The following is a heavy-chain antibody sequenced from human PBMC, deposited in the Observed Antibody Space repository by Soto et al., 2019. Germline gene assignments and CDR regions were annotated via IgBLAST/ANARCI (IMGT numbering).Heavy chain of an antibody. CDR1: GYTFPTYG. D-gene: IGHD3-3*01. Sequence: QVQLVQSGPEVKKPGGSVKVSCKASGYTFPTYGFSWVRQAPGQGLEWVGWIGAANSDTTYAQQFQGRVTMTIDTSTTTSYMELRSLTTDDTDVYFFARVWRGAAGFDPWGQGPLVTVSS. J-gene: IGHJ5*02. CDR2: IGAANSDT. CDR3: ARVWRGAAGFDP. V-gene: IGHV1-18*04.